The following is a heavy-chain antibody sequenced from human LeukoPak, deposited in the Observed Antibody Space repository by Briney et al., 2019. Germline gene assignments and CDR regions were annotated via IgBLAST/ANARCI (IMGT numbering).Heavy chain of an antibody. D-gene: IGHD1-26*01. V-gene: IGHV3-21*01. CDR3: ARAGFGELLVAAFDI. CDR1: GFIFSTYS. Sequence: GGSLRLSCAASGFIFSTYSMNWVRQAPGKGLEWVSSISSSSTYIYYADSLKGRFTISRDNAKKSLYLQMNSLRVEDTAVYCCARAGFGELLVAAFDIWGQGTMVTVSS. J-gene: IGHJ3*02. CDR2: ISSSSTYI.